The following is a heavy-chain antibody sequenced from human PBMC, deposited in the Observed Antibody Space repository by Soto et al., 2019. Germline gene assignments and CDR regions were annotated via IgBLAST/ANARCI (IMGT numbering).Heavy chain of an antibody. CDR2: ISSSSSYI. CDR3: ARDLLEWLLMEATVNDAFDI. CDR1: GFTFSSYS. V-gene: IGHV3-21*01. Sequence: PGGSLRLSCAASGFTFSSYSMNWVRQAPGKGLEWVSSISSSSSYIYYADSVKGRFTISRDNAKNSLYLQMNSLRAEDTAVYYWARDLLEWLLMEATVNDAFDIWGQGTMVTVS. D-gene: IGHD3-3*01. J-gene: IGHJ3*02.